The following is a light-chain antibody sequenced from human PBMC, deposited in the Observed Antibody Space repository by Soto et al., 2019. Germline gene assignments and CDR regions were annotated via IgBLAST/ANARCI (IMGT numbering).Light chain of an antibody. CDR2: LEGSGSY. CDR1: SGHSSYI. CDR3: ETWASNTHTV. Sequence: QSVLTQSSSASASLGSSVKLTCTLSSGHSSYIIAWHQQQPGKAPRYLMKLEGSGSYNKGSGVPDRFSGSSSGAARYLTISHLHFDDDADYSCETWASNTHTVFGGGTQLTVL. V-gene: IGLV4-60*02. J-gene: IGLJ3*02.